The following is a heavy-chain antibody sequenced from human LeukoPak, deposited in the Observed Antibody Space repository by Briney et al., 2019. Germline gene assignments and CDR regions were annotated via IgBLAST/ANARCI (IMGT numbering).Heavy chain of an antibody. Sequence: SETLSLTCTVSGGSISSSSYYWGWIRQPPGKGLEWIGSIYYSGSTYYNPSLKSRVTISVDTSKNQFSLKLASVTAADTAVYFCARVEYTGGWYPFDYWGQGTLVTVSS. CDR2: IYYSGST. J-gene: IGHJ4*02. D-gene: IGHD6-19*01. CDR3: ARVEYTGGWYPFDY. V-gene: IGHV4-39*07. CDR1: GGSISSSSYY.